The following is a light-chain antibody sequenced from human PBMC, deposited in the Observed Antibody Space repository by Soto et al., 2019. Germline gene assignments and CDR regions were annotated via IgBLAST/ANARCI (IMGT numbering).Light chain of an antibody. CDR2: DAS. V-gene: IGKV3-11*01. CDR1: QSVSSY. CDR3: HQRSNWPAT. J-gene: IGKJ4*01. Sequence: EIVLTHSPATLSLSPGERATLSCGASQSVSSYLAWYQQKPGQAPRLLIYDASNRATGIPARFSGSGSGTDFTLTISSLEPEDFALYYCHQRSNWPATFGGGTKVDIK.